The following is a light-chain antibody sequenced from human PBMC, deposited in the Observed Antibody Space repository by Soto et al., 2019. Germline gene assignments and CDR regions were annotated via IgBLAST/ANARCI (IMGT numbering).Light chain of an antibody. CDR2: DVT. CDR3: GSYATGGAYV. CDR1: SSDVGGYNA. V-gene: IGLV2-14*01. Sequence: SALTQPASVYGSPGQSITISCTGTSSDVGGYNAVSWYQQHPGKAPKLMIYDVTNRPSGASNRFSGSKSGNTASLTISGLQAEDEADYYCGSYATGGAYVFGTGTKVTVL. J-gene: IGLJ1*01.